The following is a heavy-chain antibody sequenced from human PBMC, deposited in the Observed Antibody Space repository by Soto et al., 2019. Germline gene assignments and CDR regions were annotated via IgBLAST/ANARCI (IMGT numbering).Heavy chain of an antibody. J-gene: IGHJ6*02. V-gene: IGHV1-2*02. Sequence: SVKVSCKASWYTFTGYYMDWVRQAPGQGLEWMGWINPNSGGTNYAQKFQGRVTMTRDTSISTAYMELSRLRSDDTAVYYCARASHDYGEGRYYYGMDVWGQGTTVTVSS. CDR3: ARASHDYGEGRYYYGMDV. CDR2: INPNSGGT. D-gene: IGHD4-17*01. CDR1: WYTFTGYY.